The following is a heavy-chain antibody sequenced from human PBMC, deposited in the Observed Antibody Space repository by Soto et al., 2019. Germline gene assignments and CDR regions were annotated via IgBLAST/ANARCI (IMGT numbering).Heavy chain of an antibody. J-gene: IGHJ6*02. Sequence: QVQLVQSGDEVRKPGSSVKVSCKASGYIFVNYGIAWVRQAPGQGLEWMGWISPYSGNTHYASKVQGRRTMTTDPSTRTAYMDLGSLTPSDTAGYYCALVDNYVTPTPQDVWGQGTTVTVSS. D-gene: IGHD3-16*01. CDR2: ISPYSGNT. CDR3: ALVDNYVTPTPQDV. CDR1: GYIFVNYG. V-gene: IGHV1-18*01.